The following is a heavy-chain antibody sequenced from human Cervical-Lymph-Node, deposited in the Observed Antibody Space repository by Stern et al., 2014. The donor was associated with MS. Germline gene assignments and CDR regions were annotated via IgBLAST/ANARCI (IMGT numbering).Heavy chain of an antibody. J-gene: IGHJ4*02. CDR2: IYPGDSDT. D-gene: IGHD4-17*01. V-gene: IGHV5-51*01. CDR3: ARDYGDYAFDY. Sequence: EVQLVESGAEVKKPGESLKISCKGSGYSFTANWIAWVRQMPGKGLEWRVIIYPGDSDTRYSPSVQGQVTISADKSISTAYLQWSSLKASDTAMYYCARDYGDYAFDYWGQGTLVTVSS. CDR1: GYSFTANW.